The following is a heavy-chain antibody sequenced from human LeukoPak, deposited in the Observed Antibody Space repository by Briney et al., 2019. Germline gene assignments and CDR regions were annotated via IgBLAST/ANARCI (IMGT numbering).Heavy chain of an antibody. CDR2: IKQDGSEK. Sequence: GGSLRLSCAASGFTFSSYWMSWVRQAPGKGLELVANIKQDGSEKYYVDSVKGRFTISRDNAKNSLYLQMNSLRAEDTAVYYCARELHYGSGTSFDYWGQGSLVTVSS. CDR3: ARELHYGSGTSFDY. V-gene: IGHV3-7*03. J-gene: IGHJ4*02. D-gene: IGHD3-10*01. CDR1: GFTFSSYW.